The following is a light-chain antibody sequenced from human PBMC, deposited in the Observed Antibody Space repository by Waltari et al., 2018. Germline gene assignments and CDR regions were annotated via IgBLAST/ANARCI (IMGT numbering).Light chain of an antibody. CDR3: QQSYSIPYT. CDR1: QSISDY. J-gene: IGKJ2*01. V-gene: IGKV1-39*01. CDR2: EAS. Sequence: DIQMTQSPSSLSASVGDRVTITCRASQSISDYLTWYQQTSGKAPKLLIYEASSLQSGVPSRFSGSGSGTDFTLTISSLQPEDFATYYCQQSYSIPYTFGQGTKLEIK.